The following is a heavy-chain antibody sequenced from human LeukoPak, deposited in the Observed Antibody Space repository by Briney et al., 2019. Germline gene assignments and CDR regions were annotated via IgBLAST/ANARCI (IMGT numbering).Heavy chain of an antibody. CDR2: IYYSGST. D-gene: IGHD2-2*01. CDR3: ARSAAGHQYYFDY. J-gene: IGHJ4*02. Sequence: SETLSLTCTISNGSLSDDYRSWIRQAPGKGLAWIGYIYYSGSTNYSPSLRSRVTISVDRSKNQVSLILSSLTAADTAIYYCARSAAGHQYYFDYWGRGTLVTVSS. CDR1: NGSLSDDY. V-gene: IGHV4-59*01.